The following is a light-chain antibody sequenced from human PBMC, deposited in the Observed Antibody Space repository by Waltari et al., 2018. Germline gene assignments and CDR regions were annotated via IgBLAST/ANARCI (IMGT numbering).Light chain of an antibody. V-gene: IGLV2-23*02. CDR2: EVF. Sequence: QSALTQPASVSGTPGQSITISCSGTPSDVASYDLVSWYQQHPGEAPKLLICEVFKRPPDTSSRFSGAKSGSTASLTISGLQPEDEADYYCCSYAGRGTYVFGSGTKVTVL. J-gene: IGLJ1*01. CDR1: PSDVASYDL. CDR3: CSYAGRGTYV.